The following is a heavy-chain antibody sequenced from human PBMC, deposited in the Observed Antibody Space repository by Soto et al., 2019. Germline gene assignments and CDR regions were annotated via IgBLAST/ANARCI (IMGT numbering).Heavy chain of an antibody. Sequence: ASVKVSCKASGYTFTSYFISWVRQAPGQGLEWMGWISAYNGNTNYAQKLQGRVTMTTDTSTSTAHMELRSLRSDDTAVYYCARDKTTTNFDYWGKGTLVTVT. CDR3: ARDKTTTNFDY. J-gene: IGHJ4*02. D-gene: IGHD4-4*01. CDR2: ISAYNGNT. CDR1: GYTFTSYF. V-gene: IGHV1-18*01.